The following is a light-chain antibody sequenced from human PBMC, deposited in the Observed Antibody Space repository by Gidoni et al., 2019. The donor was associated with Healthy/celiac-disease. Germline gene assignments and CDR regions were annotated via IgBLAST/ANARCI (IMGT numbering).Light chain of an antibody. V-gene: IGKV3-11*01. CDR2: DAS. J-gene: IGKJ4*01. CDR1: QSVSSY. Sequence: IVLTQSPATLSVSPGERATLSCRASQSVSSYLAWYQQKPGQAPRLLIYDASNRATGIPARFSGSGSGTGFALTISSLEPEDFAVYYCQQRSNWPPGPLTFGGGTKVEIK. CDR3: QQRSNWPPGPLT.